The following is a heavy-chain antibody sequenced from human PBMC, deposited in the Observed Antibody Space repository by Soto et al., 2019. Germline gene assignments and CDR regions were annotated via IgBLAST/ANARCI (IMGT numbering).Heavy chain of an antibody. CDR1: GFIFTSYA. CDR2: ISGGGDNT. J-gene: IGHJ5*02. V-gene: IGHV3-23*01. Sequence: GSLRLSCAASGFIFTSYAMSWVRQAPGKGLEWVAAISGGGDNTYYAHTVKGRFTISRDDSEHTLYLQMNSLRAEDTAVYYCAKEGAAVGLGYFGPWGQGTLVNVSS. D-gene: IGHD6-13*01. CDR3: AKEGAAVGLGYFGP.